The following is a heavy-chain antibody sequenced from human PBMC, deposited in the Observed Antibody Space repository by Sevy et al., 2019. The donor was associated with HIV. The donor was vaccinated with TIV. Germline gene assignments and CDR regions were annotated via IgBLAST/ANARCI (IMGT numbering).Heavy chain of an antibody. CDR3: ARKYHDTSGYPRYSMDV. CDR1: RFTFSTYA. D-gene: IGHD3-22*01. J-gene: IGHJ6*02. CDR2: ISGGGGNT. Sequence: GGSLRLSCAASRFTFSTYAMYWVRQAPGKGLEYVSAISGGGGNTYYGTSVKGRFTVSRDNAKNTLYLQMGSLRAGDMAVYFCARKYHDTSGYPRYSMDVWGQGTTVTVSS. V-gene: IGHV3-64*01.